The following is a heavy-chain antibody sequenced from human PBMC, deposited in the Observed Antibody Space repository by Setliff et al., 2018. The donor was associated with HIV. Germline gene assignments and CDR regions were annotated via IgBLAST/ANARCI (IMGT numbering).Heavy chain of an antibody. CDR2: MSGTDNTT. J-gene: IGHJ5*02. D-gene: IGHD3-16*01. V-gene: IGHV3-23*01. CDR1: GFTFSSFA. CDR3: ARGVKWLDP. Sequence: PGGSLRLSCAASGFTFSSFAMNWVRQAPGKGLEWVAGMSGTDNTTFYADSVKGRFSVSRDNSKNRVLLQMHSLRGEDTALYYCARGVKWLDPWGQGILVTVSS.